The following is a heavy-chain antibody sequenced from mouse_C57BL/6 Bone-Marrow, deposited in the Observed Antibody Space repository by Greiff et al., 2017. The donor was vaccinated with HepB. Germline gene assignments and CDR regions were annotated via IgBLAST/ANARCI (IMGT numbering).Heavy chain of an antibody. CDR1: GFTFSSYA. CDR2: ISDGGSYT. J-gene: IGHJ3*01. Sequence: EVMLVESGGGLVKPGGSLKLSCAASGFTFSSYAMSWVRQTPEKRLEWVATISDGGSYTYYPDNVKGRFTISRDNAKNNLYLQMSHLKSEDTAMYYCARSGSSLFAYWGKGTLVTVSA. V-gene: IGHV5-4*03. CDR3: ARSGSSLFAY. D-gene: IGHD1-1*01.